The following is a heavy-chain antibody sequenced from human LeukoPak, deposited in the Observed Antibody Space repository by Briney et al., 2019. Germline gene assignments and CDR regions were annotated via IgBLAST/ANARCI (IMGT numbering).Heavy chain of an antibody. CDR1: GYTLTELS. D-gene: IGHD6-6*01. V-gene: IGHV1-24*01. CDR3: ATDSTRPEYSSSPGLDY. J-gene: IGHJ4*02. Sequence: ASVKVSCKVSGYTLTELSMHWVRQAPGKGLEWMGGFDPEDGETIYAQKFQGRVTMTEDTSTDTAFMELGSLRSEDTAVYYCATDSTRPEYSSSPGLDYWGQGTLVTVSS. CDR2: FDPEDGET.